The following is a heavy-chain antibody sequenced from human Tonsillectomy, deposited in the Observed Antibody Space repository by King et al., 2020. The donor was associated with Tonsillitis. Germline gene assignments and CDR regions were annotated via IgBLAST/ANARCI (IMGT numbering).Heavy chain of an antibody. D-gene: IGHD1-26*01. J-gene: IGHJ4*02. V-gene: IGHV3-30*04. CDR1: GFTFRSYA. Sequence: QVQLVESGGGVVQPGRSLRLSCAASGFTFRSYAMHWVRQAPGKGLEWVAIISYDGSNTFYADSVRGRFTISRDSSQNTLYLQMNSLRAEDTAMYYCARDPSSWELLFDYWGQGTLVTVSS. CDR3: ARDPSSWELLFDY. CDR2: ISYDGSNT.